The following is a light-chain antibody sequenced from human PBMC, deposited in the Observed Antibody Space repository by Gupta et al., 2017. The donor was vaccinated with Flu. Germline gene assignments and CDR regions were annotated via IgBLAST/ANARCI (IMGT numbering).Light chain of an antibody. CDR2: TNV. CDR3: AAWDDSLNAFV. Sequence: QPVLTQPPSVSETPGQRVTIAWSGSTSNIGRRTMSWYQQVPGAAPKLIIYTNVQRTSGVPDRFSGSKSGTSASLAISGLQSEDEADYYCAAWDDSLNAFVFGSGT. CDR1: TSNIGRRT. J-gene: IGLJ1*01. V-gene: IGLV1-44*01.